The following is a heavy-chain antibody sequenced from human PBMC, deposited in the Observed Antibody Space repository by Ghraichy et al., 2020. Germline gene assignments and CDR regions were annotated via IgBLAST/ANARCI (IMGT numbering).Heavy chain of an antibody. D-gene: IGHD4-17*01. V-gene: IGHV3-48*01. J-gene: IGHJ4*02. CDR3: ARDYYGDFYFDF. Sequence: GGSLRLSCAASGFTFSGYSMNWVRQAPGKGLAWVSYISSSSSTIYYADSVKGRFTISRDNAKNSLFLQMNSLRAEDTAVYYCARDYYGDFYFDFWGQGTLVTVSS. CDR1: GFTFSGYS. CDR2: ISSSSSTI.